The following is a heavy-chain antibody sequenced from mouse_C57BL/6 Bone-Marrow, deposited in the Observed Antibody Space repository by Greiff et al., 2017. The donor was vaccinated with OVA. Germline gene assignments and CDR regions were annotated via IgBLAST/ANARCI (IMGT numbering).Heavy chain of an antibody. Sequence: DVMLVESGGCLVKPGGSLKLSCAASGFTFSSYAMSWVRQTPEKRLEWVATISDGGSYTYYPDNVKGRFTISRDNAKNNLYLQMSHLKSEDTAMYYCARDTLLFAYWGQGTLVTVSA. D-gene: IGHD1-1*01. J-gene: IGHJ3*01. CDR3: ARDTLLFAY. CDR1: GFTFSSYA. V-gene: IGHV5-4*01. CDR2: ISDGGSYT.